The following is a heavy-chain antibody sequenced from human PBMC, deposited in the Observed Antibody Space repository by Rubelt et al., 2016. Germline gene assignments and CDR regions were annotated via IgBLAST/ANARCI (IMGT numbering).Heavy chain of an antibody. CDR1: GGSISSGGYY. D-gene: IGHD2/OR15-2a*01. J-gene: IGHJ4*02. V-gene: IGHV4-31*03. Sequence: QVQLQESGPGLVKPSQTLSLTCTVSGGSISSGGYYWSWLRQHPGKGLEWIGYIYYSGSTYYNPSLKRRVTISVDTSKNQFSLKLSSVTAADTAVYYCARESGSRIFDYWGQGTLVTVSS. CDR2: IYYSGST. CDR3: ARESGSRIFDY.